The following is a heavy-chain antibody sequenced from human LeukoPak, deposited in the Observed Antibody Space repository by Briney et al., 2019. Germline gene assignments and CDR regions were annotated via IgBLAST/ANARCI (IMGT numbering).Heavy chain of an antibody. D-gene: IGHD2-21*02. V-gene: IGHV3-7*01. CDR3: ARDVGDL. Sequence: PGGSLRLSCAASGFTFSSYEMNWVRQAPGKGLEWLANINQGGSEKYYVDSVKGRFTISRDNAKNSLFLQMNSLRAEDTAVYYCARDVGDLWGQGTLVTVSS. CDR2: INQGGSEK. J-gene: IGHJ4*02. CDR1: GFTFSSYE.